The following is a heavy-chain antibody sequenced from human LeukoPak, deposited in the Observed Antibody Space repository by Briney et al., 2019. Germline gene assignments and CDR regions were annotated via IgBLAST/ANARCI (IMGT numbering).Heavy chain of an antibody. J-gene: IGHJ4*02. CDR2: ISSNGGST. CDR1: GFTFSSYA. V-gene: IGHV3-64*01. CDR3: AKPPGYSSGWTRDY. Sequence: GGSLRLSCAASGFTFSSYAMHWVRQAPGKGLEYVSAISSNGGSTYYANSVKGRFTISRDNSKNTLYLQMNSLRAEDTAVYYCAKPPGYSSGWTRDYWGQGTLVTVSS. D-gene: IGHD6-19*01.